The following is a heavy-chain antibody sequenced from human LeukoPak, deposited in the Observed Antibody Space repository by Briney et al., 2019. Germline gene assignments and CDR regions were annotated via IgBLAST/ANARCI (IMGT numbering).Heavy chain of an antibody. Sequence: PGGSLRLSCAASGFTFSNFGMNWVRQAPGKGLEWVSFTDISGSYIYYGDSVKGRFTISRDNAKNFLFLQMNGLRAEDTAVYYCARGRSITLLRGVAMSDGFDIWGQGAMVAVSS. D-gene: IGHD3-10*01. CDR1: GFTFSNFG. CDR2: TDISGSYI. J-gene: IGHJ3*02. V-gene: IGHV3-21*06. CDR3: ARGRSITLLRGVAMSDGFDI.